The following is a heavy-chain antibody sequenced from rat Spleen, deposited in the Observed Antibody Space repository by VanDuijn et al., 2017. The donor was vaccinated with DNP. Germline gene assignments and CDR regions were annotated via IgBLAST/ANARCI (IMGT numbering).Heavy chain of an antibody. V-gene: IGHV5-31*01. CDR1: GFTFNNYW. CDR3: ARRGYYGYNTFDY. J-gene: IGHJ2*01. D-gene: IGHD1-9*01. CDR2: INSSGGSM. Sequence: EVQLVESEGDLVRPGRSLRLSCVASGFTFNNYWMTWIRQVPGKGLEWLASINSSGGSMFYPDSVKGRFTISRDNAENTLYLQMNSLRSEDTATYYCARRGYYGYNTFDYWGQGVMVTVSS.